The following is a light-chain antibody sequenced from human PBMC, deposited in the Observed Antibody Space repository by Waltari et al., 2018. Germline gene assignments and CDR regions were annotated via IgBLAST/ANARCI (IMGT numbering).Light chain of an antibody. CDR3: CSYAGRSTWV. CDR1: SSDVGRYNF. CDR2: EVN. J-gene: IGLJ3*02. Sequence: QSALTQPASVSGSPGQSLTISCTGTSSDVGRYNFVSWYQQHPGKAPQLIIYEVNKRPSGVSNLLSGSKSGNTASLTISGLQAEDESDYYCCSYAGRSTWVFGGGTKVTVL. V-gene: IGLV2-23*02.